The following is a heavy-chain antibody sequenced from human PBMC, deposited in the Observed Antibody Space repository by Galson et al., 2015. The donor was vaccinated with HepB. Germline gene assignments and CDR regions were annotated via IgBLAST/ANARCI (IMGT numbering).Heavy chain of an antibody. D-gene: IGHD3-10*01. CDR1: GFTFSSYA. CDR2: LSSSGDSR. Sequence: SLRLSCAASGFTFSSYAMSWVRQAPGKGLEWVSALSSSGDSRYYADSVKGRLTISRDNPKNTLFLQMNSLRAEDTAVYYCAKSRNSGITTDSFDIWGQGTMVTVSS. V-gene: IGHV3-23*01. J-gene: IGHJ3*02. CDR3: AKSRNSGITTDSFDI.